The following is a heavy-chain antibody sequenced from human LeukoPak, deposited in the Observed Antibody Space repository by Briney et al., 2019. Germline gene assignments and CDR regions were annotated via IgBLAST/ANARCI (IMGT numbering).Heavy chain of an antibody. CDR2: IKEDGSDK. Sequence: GGSLRLSCAASGFIFTNYWMTWVRQAPGKGLEWVATIKEDGSDKHYVDSVKGRFTISRDNAKNSLFLQMSSLRADDTAVYYCATWGSIFGVTFFDYWGQGTLVTVSS. J-gene: IGHJ4*02. CDR1: GFIFTNYW. CDR3: ATWGSIFGVTFFDY. V-gene: IGHV3-7*01. D-gene: IGHD3-3*01.